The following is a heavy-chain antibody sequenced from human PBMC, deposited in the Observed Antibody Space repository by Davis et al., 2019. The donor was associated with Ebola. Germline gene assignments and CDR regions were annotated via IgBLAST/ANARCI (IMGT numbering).Heavy chain of an antibody. CDR3: ASGAHYDILTGTIYYYGMDV. CDR1: GGTFSSYA. V-gene: IGHV1-69*13. D-gene: IGHD3-9*01. CDR2: IIPIFGTA. J-gene: IGHJ6*02. Sequence: SVKVSCKASGGTFSSYAISWVRQAPGQGLEWMGGIIPIFGTANYAQKFQGRVTITADESTSTAYMELSSLRSEDTAVYYCASGAHYDILTGTIYYYGMDVWGQGTTVTVSS.